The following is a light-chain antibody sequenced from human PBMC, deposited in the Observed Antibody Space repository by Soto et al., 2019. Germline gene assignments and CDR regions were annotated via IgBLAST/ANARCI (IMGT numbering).Light chain of an antibody. Sequence: IQMTQSPSSLSASVGDRVTITCQASQDISNLLNWYQQKPGTAPKLLIYDASNLETGVPSRFSGSGSGTDFTFTISSLQPEDIATYYCQQYDNLPPFTFGPGTKVDIK. CDR3: QQYDNLPPFT. CDR1: QDISNL. V-gene: IGKV1-33*01. J-gene: IGKJ3*01. CDR2: DAS.